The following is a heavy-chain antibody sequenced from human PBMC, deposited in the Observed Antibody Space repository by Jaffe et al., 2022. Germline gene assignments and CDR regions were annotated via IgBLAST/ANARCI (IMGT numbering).Heavy chain of an antibody. CDR1: GYTFTTYA. J-gene: IGHJ3*02. CDR3: AKVRGWPNDAFDI. CDR2: ISTNTGNP. D-gene: IGHD3-10*01. Sequence: QVQLVQSASELKKPGASVKVSCKASGYTFTTYAMHWVRHAPGQGLEWMGWISTNTGNPTYAQGFTGRFVFSLDTSVSTAYLQISSLKAEDTAVYYCAKVRGWPNDAFDIWGQGTMVTVSS. V-gene: IGHV7-4-1*02.